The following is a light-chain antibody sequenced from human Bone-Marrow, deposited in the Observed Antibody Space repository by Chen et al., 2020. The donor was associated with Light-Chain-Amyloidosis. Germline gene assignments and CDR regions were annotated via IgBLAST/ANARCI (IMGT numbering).Light chain of an antibody. V-gene: IGLV3-25*03. Sequence: SYELPQPPSVSVSPGQTARTTCSGDDLPNKYAYWYQQKPGQAPVLVIHRDTERPSGISERFSGSSSGTTATLTISGVQAEDEADYHCQSADSSGTYEVIFGGGTKLTVL. J-gene: IGLJ2*01. CDR2: RDT. CDR3: QSADSSGTYEVI. CDR1: DLPNKY.